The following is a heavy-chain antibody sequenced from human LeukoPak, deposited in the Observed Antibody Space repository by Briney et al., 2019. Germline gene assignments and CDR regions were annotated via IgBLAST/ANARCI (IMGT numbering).Heavy chain of an antibody. CDR3: ARDNYDSSGPYYFDY. J-gene: IGHJ4*02. Sequence: GGSLRLSCAASGFTFSSYEMNWVRQAPGKGLEWVSYISSSGSTIYYADSVKGRFTISRDNARNSLYLQMNSLRAEDTAVYYCARDNYDSSGPYYFDYWGQGTLVTVSS. CDR2: ISSSGSTI. V-gene: IGHV3-48*03. CDR1: GFTFSSYE. D-gene: IGHD3-22*01.